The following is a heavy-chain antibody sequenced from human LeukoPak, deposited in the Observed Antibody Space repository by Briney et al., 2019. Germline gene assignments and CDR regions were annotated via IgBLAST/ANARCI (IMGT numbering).Heavy chain of an antibody. V-gene: IGHV3-30*18. Sequence: GGSLRRSCAASGFTFSSYGMHWVRQAPGKGLEWVAVISYDGSNKYYADSVKGRFTISRDNSKNTLYLQMNSLRAEDTAVYYCAKDPVGAYYYDSSGYHGYFDYWGQGTLVTVSS. D-gene: IGHD3-22*01. J-gene: IGHJ4*02. CDR3: AKDPVGAYYYDSSGYHGYFDY. CDR1: GFTFSSYG. CDR2: ISYDGSNK.